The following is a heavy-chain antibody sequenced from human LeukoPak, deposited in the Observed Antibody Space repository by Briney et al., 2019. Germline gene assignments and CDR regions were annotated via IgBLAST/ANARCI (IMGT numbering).Heavy chain of an antibody. CDR1: GFTFSSYE. CDR3: AREWWGMVRGTSYGMDV. V-gene: IGHV3-48*03. CDR2: ISSSGSTI. J-gene: IGHJ6*04. D-gene: IGHD3-10*01. Sequence: QSGGSLRLSCAASGFTFSSYEMNWVRQAPRKGLEWVSYISSSGSTIYYADSVKGRFTISRDNAKNSLYLQMNSLRAEDTAVYYCAREWWGMVRGTSYGMDVWGKGTTVTVSS.